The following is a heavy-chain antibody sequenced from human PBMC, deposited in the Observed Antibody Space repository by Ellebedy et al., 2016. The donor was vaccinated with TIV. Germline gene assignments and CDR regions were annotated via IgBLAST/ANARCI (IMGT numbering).Heavy chain of an antibody. Sequence: GGSLRLXCAASGVNVSSNYMSWVRQAPGKGLKWVSIIYSDGSTYYADSVKGRFTLSRDISENTLFFQMNSLRAEDTAVYYCARAKRGSYYSAFDIWGQGTMVTVSS. CDR1: GVNVSSNY. J-gene: IGHJ3*02. V-gene: IGHV3-53*01. CDR3: ARAKRGSYYSAFDI. D-gene: IGHD1-26*01. CDR2: IYSDGST.